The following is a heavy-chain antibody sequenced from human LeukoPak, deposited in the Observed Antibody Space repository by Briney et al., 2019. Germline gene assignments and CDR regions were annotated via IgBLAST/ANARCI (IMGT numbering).Heavy chain of an antibody. CDR1: GYTFTSYA. Sequence: ASVKVSCKASGYTFTSYAMNWVRQAPGQGLEWMGWINTNTGNPTYAQGFTGRFVFSLDTSVSTAYLQISSLKAEDTAVYYCARDYRRIAVAGVRDLLGYWGQGTLVTVSP. CDR3: ARDYRRIAVAGVRDLLGY. V-gene: IGHV7-4-1*02. J-gene: IGHJ4*02. D-gene: IGHD6-19*01. CDR2: INTNTGNP.